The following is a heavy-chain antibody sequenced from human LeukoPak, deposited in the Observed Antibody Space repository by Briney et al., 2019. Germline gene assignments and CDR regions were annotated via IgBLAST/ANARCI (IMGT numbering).Heavy chain of an antibody. CDR1: GGTFSSYA. Sequence: ASVKVSCKASGGTFSSYAISWVRQAPGQGLEWMGGIIPIFGTANYAQKFQGRVTITADESTSTAYMELSSLRSEDTAVYYCARDRRLWSHDYVWGSLAYWGQGTLVTVSS. CDR3: ARDRRLWSHDYVWGSLAY. J-gene: IGHJ4*02. V-gene: IGHV1-69*01. D-gene: IGHD3-16*01. CDR2: IIPIFGTA.